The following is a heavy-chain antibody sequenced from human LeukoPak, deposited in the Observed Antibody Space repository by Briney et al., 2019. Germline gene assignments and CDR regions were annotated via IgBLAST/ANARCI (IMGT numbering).Heavy chain of an antibody. J-gene: IGHJ3*02. V-gene: IGHV1-69-2*01. Sequence: ASVKISCKASGYTFTDYHMHWVKQAPGKGLEWMGRVAPEDGETMYAVMFQGRVTIIADTSSETAYMELSSLRSEDTAVYYCATCSGPMIGGSDAFDIWGQGTKVTVSS. CDR2: VAPEDGET. CDR1: GYTFTDYH. CDR3: ATCSGPMIGGSDAFDI. D-gene: IGHD3-10*02.